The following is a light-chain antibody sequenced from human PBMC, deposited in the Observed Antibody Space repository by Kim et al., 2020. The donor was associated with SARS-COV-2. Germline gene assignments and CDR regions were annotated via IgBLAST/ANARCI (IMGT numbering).Light chain of an antibody. V-gene: IGKV1-8*01. J-gene: IGKJ3*01. CDR2: AAS. CDR1: QGISSY. CDR3: QQYYSYPFT. Sequence: ASTGDSVTITCRASQGISSYLAWYQQKPGKAPKLLIYAASTLQSGVPSRFSGSGSGTDFTLTISCLQSEDFATYYCQQYYSYPFTFGPGTKVDIK.